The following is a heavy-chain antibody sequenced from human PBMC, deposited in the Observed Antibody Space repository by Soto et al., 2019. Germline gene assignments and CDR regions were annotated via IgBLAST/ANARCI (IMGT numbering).Heavy chain of an antibody. CDR1: GFIFSSYT. J-gene: IGHJ5*02. D-gene: IGHD3-22*01. CDR2: ISGSGRSI. CDR3: ARGDSSGYYLGALWS. Sequence: EVQLVESGGGLVQPGGSLRLSCAASGFIFSSYTMNWVRQAPGKGLEWVSYISGSGRSIYYADSGKGRFTISGDNAKNSLHLQMNSLRAEDTAVYYCARGDSSGYYLGALWSWGQGTLVTVSS. V-gene: IGHV3-48*01.